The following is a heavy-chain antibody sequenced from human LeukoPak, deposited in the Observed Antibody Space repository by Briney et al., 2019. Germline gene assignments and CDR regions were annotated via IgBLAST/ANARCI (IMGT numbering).Heavy chain of an antibody. CDR2: IGVSGSTM. CDR3: ARERYCSSTSCPHGDLDY. Sequence: GGSLRLSCAASGFTFSSYEMNWVRQAPGKGLEWVSYIGVSGSTMYYAESVKGRFTISRDDAKNSLYLQMNSLRAEDTAVYYCARERYCSSTSCPHGDLDYWGQGTLVSVSS. V-gene: IGHV3-48*03. CDR1: GFTFSSYE. D-gene: IGHD2-2*01. J-gene: IGHJ4*02.